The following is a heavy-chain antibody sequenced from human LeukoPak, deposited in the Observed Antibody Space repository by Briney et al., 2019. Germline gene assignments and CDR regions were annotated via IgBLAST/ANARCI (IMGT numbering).Heavy chain of an antibody. Sequence: ASVKVSCKASGYTFTGYYMHWVRQAPGQGLEWMGWINPNSGGTNYAQKFQGRVTMTRDTSISTAYMELSRLRSDDTAVYYCARDSSSGVRGASHYYWGQGTLFTVSS. CDR3: ARDSSSGVRGASHYY. CDR1: GYTFTGYY. CDR2: INPNSGGT. V-gene: IGHV1-2*02. J-gene: IGHJ4*02. D-gene: IGHD3-10*01.